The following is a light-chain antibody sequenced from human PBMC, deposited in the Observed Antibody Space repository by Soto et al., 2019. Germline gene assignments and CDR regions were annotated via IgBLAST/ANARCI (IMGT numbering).Light chain of an antibody. CDR2: KAS. J-gene: IGKJ4*01. Sequence: DIQMTQSPSTLSGSVGDRVTITCRASQTISSWLAWYQQKPGKAPKLLIYKASTLKSGVPSRFSGSGSGTEFTLTISSLQPEDIATYYCQQSYSTLLTFGGGTTVDIK. CDR3: QQSYSTLLT. CDR1: QTISSW. V-gene: IGKV1-5*03.